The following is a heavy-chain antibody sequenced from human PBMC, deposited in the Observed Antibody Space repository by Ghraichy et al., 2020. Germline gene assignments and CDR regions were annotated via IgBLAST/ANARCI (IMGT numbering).Heavy chain of an antibody. D-gene: IGHD2-2*03. V-gene: IGHV3-23*01. J-gene: IGHJ4*02. CDR3: AKTRLDIVVVPAAPRGYFDY. Sequence: GGSLRLSCAASGFTFSSYAMSWVRQAPGKGLEWVSAISGSGGSTYYADSVKGRFTISRDNSKNTLYLQMNSLRAEDTAVYYCAKTRLDIVVVPAAPRGYFDYWGQGTLVTVSS. CDR2: ISGSGGST. CDR1: GFTFSSYA.